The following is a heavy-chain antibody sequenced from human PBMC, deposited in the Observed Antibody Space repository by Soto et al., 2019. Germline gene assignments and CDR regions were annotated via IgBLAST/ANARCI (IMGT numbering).Heavy chain of an antibody. CDR3: ARHGFGSLHGLVDV. Sequence: QVQLQESGPGLVKPSETLSLTCTVSGGSITNYYCSWFRQPPGKGLEWIGYIPYSGYSAYNLSLKRRVTRSMATAKTQFSLMLESVTATATAVYYCARHGFGSLHGLVDVWGQGTTVIVSS. CDR2: IPYSGYS. J-gene: IGHJ6*02. CDR1: GGSITNYY. V-gene: IGHV4-59*08. D-gene: IGHD3-10*01.